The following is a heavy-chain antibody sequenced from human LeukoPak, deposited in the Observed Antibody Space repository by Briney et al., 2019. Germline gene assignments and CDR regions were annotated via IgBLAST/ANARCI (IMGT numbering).Heavy chain of an antibody. V-gene: IGHV1-46*01. CDR1: GYTFTSYY. D-gene: IGHD5-12*01. CDR2: INPSGGST. CDR3: ARGYSGYDLEGDSSSYYYYYMDV. J-gene: IGHJ6*03. Sequence: ASVKVSCKASGYTFTSYYMHWVRQAPGQGLEWMGIINPSGGSTSYAQKFQGRVTMTRDISTSTVYMELSSLRSEDTAVYYCARGYSGYDLEGDSSSYYYYYMDVWGKGTTVTVSS.